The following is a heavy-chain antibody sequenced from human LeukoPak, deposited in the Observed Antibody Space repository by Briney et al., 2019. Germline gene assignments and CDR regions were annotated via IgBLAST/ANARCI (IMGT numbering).Heavy chain of an antibody. CDR2: ISYDGRNK. CDR1: GFRFSSYA. D-gene: IGHD3-10*01. J-gene: IGHJ4*02. V-gene: IGHV3-30-3*01. Sequence: GRSLRLSGAASGFRFSSYAMHWVRQAPGKGLEWVALISYDGRNKNDADSVKGRFTISRDNSKNTLYLEMNSLRAEDTAVYYCARDTDLFGELLDPYFDYWGQGTLVTVSS. CDR3: ARDTDLFGELLDPYFDY.